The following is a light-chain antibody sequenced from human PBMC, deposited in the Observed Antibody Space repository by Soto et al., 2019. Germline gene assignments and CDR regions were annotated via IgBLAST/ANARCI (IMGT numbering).Light chain of an antibody. CDR1: ESLNSP. CDR2: DAS. Sequence: EIVLTKSDATLSLSPRERATLSFTASESLNSPLAWSQQKPGQPPRLLIYDASTRATVIPARFSGSGSATDFTLTISSLEPEDFAVYYCQQRSNWWTFGPGTMVDNK. V-gene: IGKV3-11*01. J-gene: IGKJ1*01. CDR3: QQRSNWWT.